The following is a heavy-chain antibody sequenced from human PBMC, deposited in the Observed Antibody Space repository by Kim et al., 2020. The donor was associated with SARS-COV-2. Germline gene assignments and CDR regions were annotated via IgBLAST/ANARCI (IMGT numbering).Heavy chain of an antibody. CDR3: EKEAREATPFDY. J-gene: IGHJ4*02. V-gene: IGHV3-23*01. D-gene: IGHD2-15*01. Sequence: YYAGTVKGRITITRDNSKNTLYLQMNSQTREDTAVYYSEKEAREATPFDYWGQGTLVTVSS.